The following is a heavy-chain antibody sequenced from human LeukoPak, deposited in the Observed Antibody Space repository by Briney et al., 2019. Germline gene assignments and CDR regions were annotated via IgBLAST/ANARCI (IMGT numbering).Heavy chain of an antibody. Sequence: GGSLRLSCAASGFTFSSYAMHWVRQAPGKGLEWVAVISYDGSNKYYADSVKGRFTISRDNSKNTLYLQMNSLRAEDTAVYYCARWIIAAAGPEYFDLWGRGTLVTVSS. CDR1: GFTFSSYA. D-gene: IGHD6-13*01. J-gene: IGHJ2*01. CDR2: ISYDGSNK. CDR3: ARWIIAAAGPEYFDL. V-gene: IGHV3-30-3*01.